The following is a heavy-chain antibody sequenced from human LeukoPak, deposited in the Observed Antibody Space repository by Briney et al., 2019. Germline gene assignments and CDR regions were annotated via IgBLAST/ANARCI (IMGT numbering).Heavy chain of an antibody. Sequence: GGSLRLSCAASGFTFSSYSMNWVRQAPGKGLEWVSYISSSSTIYYADSVKGRFTISRDNAKNSLYLQMNSLRAEDTALYHCARDSDFDYWGQGTLVTVSS. CDR1: GFTFSSYS. CDR2: ISSSSTI. CDR3: ARDSDFDY. V-gene: IGHV3-48*04. J-gene: IGHJ4*02.